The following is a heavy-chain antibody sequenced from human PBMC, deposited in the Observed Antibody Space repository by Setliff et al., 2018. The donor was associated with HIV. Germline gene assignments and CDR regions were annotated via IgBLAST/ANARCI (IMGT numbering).Heavy chain of an antibody. V-gene: IGHV4-4*08. Sequence: SETLSLTCTVSGGNVNSYFWTWVRQPPGEGLEWIGYIANNGDTNYNPSIKSRVSISLDTSNNQVNLDLHSVNAADTAIYFCARLYRYGQAFDYWGQGTLVTVSS. J-gene: IGHJ4*02. CDR3: ARLYRYGQAFDY. CDR2: IANNGDT. CDR1: GGNVNSYF. D-gene: IGHD1-26*01.